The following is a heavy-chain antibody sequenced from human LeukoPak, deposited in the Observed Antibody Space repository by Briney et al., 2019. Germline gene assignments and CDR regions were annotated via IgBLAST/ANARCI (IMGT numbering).Heavy chain of an antibody. V-gene: IGHV3-48*01. D-gene: IGHD2-2*01. CDR1: GFTFGSYS. CDR2: VSKITHRK. Sequence: GGSLRLSCAASGFTFGSYSMNWVRRAPGKGLEWVSYVSKITHRKLYADSVRGRFTISRDDVTNSLYLQMDSLRVEDTAVYYCVRDPDALDFWGRGTQVIVSS. CDR3: VRDPDALDF. J-gene: IGHJ4*02.